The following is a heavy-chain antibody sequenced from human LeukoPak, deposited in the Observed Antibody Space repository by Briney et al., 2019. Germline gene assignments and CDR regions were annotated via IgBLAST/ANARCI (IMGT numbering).Heavy chain of an antibody. CDR2: ISAYNGNT. V-gene: IGHV1-18*01. D-gene: IGHD3-10*01. CDR1: GYTFTSYG. Sequence: ASVKVSCKASGYTFTSYGISWVRQAPGQGLEWMGWISAYNGNTNYAQKLQGRVTMTTDTSTSTAYMELRSLRSDDTAVYFCARGDYYGSGNYYKKTVDFWGQGTLVTVSS. CDR3: ARGDYYGSGNYYKKTVDF. J-gene: IGHJ4*02.